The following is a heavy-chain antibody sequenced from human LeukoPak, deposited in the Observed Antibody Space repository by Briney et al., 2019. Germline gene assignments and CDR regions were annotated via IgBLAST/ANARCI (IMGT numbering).Heavy chain of an antibody. CDR2: ISGSGETT. Sequence: GGSLRLSCTASGFILTNYWMSWVRQAPGKGLEWVSAISGSGETTYYADSVKGRFTGSRDNSKNTLYVQMDSLRAEDTAVYYCAKRGYTYGGHFDYWGQGALVTVSS. V-gene: IGHV3-23*01. J-gene: IGHJ4*02. CDR3: AKRGYTYGGHFDY. D-gene: IGHD5-18*01. CDR1: GFILTNYW.